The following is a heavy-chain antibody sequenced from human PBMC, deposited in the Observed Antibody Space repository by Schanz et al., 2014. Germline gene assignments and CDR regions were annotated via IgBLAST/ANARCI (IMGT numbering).Heavy chain of an antibody. D-gene: IGHD5-12*01. J-gene: IGHJ4*02. CDR3: ARAAYGGYTSTPLRY. CDR1: GYTFISYF. CDR2: INPTGGST. Sequence: QVQLVQSGAEVKKPGASVKVSCKASGYTFISYFIHWVRQAPGQGLGWMGIINPTGGSTSYAQRFQGRVTVTRDTSTSTVYMELSSLRSEDTAVYYCARAAYGGYTSTPLRYWGQGTLVTVSS. V-gene: IGHV1-46*01.